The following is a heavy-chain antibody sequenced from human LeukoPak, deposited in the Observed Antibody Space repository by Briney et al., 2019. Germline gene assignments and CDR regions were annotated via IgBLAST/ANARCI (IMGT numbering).Heavy chain of an antibody. J-gene: IGHJ4*02. CDR2: IKRKIDGGGTA. CDR3: TDDLHYFASD. Sequence: GGSLRLSCAASGFTFSDAWMGWVRQAPGKGLEWVGRIKRKIDGGGTADYAAPVKGRFTISRDDSKNTLYLQMNSLETEDTGVYYCTDDLHYFASDWGQGTLVTVSS. D-gene: IGHD3-10*01. V-gene: IGHV3-15*01. CDR1: GFTFSDAW.